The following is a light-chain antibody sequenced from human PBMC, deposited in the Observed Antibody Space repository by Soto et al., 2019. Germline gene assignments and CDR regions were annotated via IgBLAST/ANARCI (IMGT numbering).Light chain of an antibody. V-gene: IGKV3-15*01. CDR2: GAP. J-gene: IGKJ1*01. CDR1: QSVSIN. Sequence: EIVMTQSPATLSVSPGERATLSCRASQSVSINLAWYQQKPGQVPRLLIYGAPTRATGIPARFSVSGSGTEFTLTISSLQSEDFAVYYCQHYKNWPPWTFGQGTKVEIK. CDR3: QHYKNWPPWT.